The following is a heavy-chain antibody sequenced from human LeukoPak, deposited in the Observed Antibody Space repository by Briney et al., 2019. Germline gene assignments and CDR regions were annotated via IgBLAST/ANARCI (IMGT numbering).Heavy chain of an antibody. CDR2: IRYDGSNK. CDR3: AKDRHYYDSSGYCTY. Sequence: GGSLRLSCAASGFTFSSYGMHWVRQAPGKGLEWVAFIRYDGSNKYYADSVKGRFTISRDNSKNTLYLQMNSLRAEDTAVYYCAKDRHYYDSSGYCTYWGQGTLVTVSS. V-gene: IGHV3-30*02. CDR1: GFTFSSYG. D-gene: IGHD3-22*01. J-gene: IGHJ4*02.